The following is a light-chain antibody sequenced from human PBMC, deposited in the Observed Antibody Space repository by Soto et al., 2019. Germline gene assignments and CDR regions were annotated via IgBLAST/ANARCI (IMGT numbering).Light chain of an antibody. CDR3: SSYAGSNMGV. V-gene: IGLV2-8*01. CDR2: EVS. Sequence: QSVLTQPPSASGSPGQSVTISCTGTSSDVGGYNYVSWYQQHPGKAPKLMIYEVSKRPSGVPDRFYGSKSGNTASLTVSGLQAEDEADYYCSSYAGSNMGVFGGGTKLTVL. J-gene: IGLJ2*01. CDR1: SSDVGGYNY.